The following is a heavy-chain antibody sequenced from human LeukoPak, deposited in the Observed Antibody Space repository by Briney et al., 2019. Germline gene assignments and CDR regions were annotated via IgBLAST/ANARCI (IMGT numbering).Heavy chain of an antibody. Sequence: PSETLSLTCAVYGGSFSGYYWSWIRQPPVKGLEWIGYVYYTGSTYYNPSLKSRVTMSVDTSKNQFSLKLTSVTAADTAVYYCAREIRKLYDRSGYPDYWGQGTLVTVSS. CDR2: VYYTGST. J-gene: IGHJ4*02. CDR1: GGSFSGYY. V-gene: IGHV4-30-4*08. CDR3: AREIRKLYDRSGYPDY. D-gene: IGHD3-22*01.